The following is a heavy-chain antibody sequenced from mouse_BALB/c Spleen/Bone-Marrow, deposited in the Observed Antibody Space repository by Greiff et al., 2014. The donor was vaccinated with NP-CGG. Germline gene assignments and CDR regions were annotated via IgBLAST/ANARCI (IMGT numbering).Heavy chain of an antibody. D-gene: IGHD5-1*01. J-gene: IGHJ2*01. V-gene: IGHV1-9*01. CDR3: ARGISYHFDY. CDR1: GYIFSSYW. Sequence: QVQLQQSGAELMKPGASVKISCKATGYIFSSYWIEWVKQRPGHGLEWIGEILPGISTNYNEKFKGKATFTAVTSSNTAYMQLSSLTSEDSAVYYCARGISYHFDYWGQGTTLTVSS. CDR2: ILPGIST.